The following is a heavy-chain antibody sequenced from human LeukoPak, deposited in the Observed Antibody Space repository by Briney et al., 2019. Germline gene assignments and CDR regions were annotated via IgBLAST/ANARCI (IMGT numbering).Heavy chain of an antibody. CDR2: ISYDGSNK. CDR1: GFTFSSYA. V-gene: IGHV3-30*14. Sequence: GGSLRLSCATSGFTFSSYAMHWVRQAPGKGLEWVAVISYDGSNKYYADSVKGRFTISRDNSKNTLYLQMNSLRAEDTAVYYCAREGTIAAAGLDYWGQGTLVTVSS. D-gene: IGHD6-13*01. J-gene: IGHJ4*02. CDR3: AREGTIAAAGLDY.